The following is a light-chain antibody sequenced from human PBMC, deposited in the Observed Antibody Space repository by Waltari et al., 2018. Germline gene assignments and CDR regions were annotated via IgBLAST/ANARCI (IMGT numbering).Light chain of an antibody. CDR3: QQYDNLPPRLT. CDR2: DAS. J-gene: IGKJ4*01. Sequence: DSQMTQSPSSLSASVGDRLTITIQASQDISNDLNWYQQKPGKAPKLQTYDASNLETGVPSRFSGSGDGTDFTFTISSLQPEDIATYCCQQYDNLPPRLTFGGGTKVELK. CDR1: QDISND. V-gene: IGKV1-33*01.